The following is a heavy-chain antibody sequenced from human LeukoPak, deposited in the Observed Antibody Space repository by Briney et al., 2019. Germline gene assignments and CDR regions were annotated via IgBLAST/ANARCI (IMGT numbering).Heavy chain of an antibody. D-gene: IGHD6-13*01. CDR2: TYYRSKWYN. CDR1: GDSVSGNSAA. J-gene: IGHJ4*02. Sequence: SQTLSLTCAISGDSVSGNSAAWNWIRQSPSRGLEWLGRTYYRSKWYNDYALSVKSRITVNPDTSKNQFSLQLNSVTPEDTAVYYCARGSNLYSSSWYFDYWGQGTLVTVSS. CDR3: ARGSNLYSSSWYFDY. V-gene: IGHV6-1*01.